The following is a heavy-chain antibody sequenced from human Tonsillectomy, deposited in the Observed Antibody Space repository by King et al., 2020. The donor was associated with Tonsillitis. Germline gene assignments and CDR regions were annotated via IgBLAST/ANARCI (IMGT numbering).Heavy chain of an antibody. Sequence: VQLVESGGGLVQPGGSLRLSCAASGFTFSRYWMSWVRQAPGKGLEWVAHIKQDGGEKYYVDPVRGRFTISRDNANNVLYLQMNSLRAEDTAVYYCARARXXXDPXXISPRXYYFXYWGQXTLVTV. D-gene: IGHD4-17*01. CDR2: IKQDGGEK. J-gene: IGHJ4*02. CDR1: GFTFSRYW. V-gene: IGHV3-7*03. CDR3: ARARXXXDPXXISPRXYYFXY.